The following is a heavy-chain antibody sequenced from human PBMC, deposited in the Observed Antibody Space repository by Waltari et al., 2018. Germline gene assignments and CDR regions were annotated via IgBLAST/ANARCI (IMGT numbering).Heavy chain of an antibody. D-gene: IGHD3-22*01. CDR3: AKDRTSYYYDSIFDY. J-gene: IGHJ4*02. CDR2: IWYDGSNK. Sequence: QVQLVESGGGVVQPGRSLRLSCAASGFTFNNYGMHWVRQAPGKGLEWVAVIWYDGSNKYYADSVKGRFTISRDNSKNTLSLQMNSLRAEDSAVYYCAKDRTSYYYDSIFDYWGQGTLVTVSS. V-gene: IGHV3-33*06. CDR1: GFTFNNYG.